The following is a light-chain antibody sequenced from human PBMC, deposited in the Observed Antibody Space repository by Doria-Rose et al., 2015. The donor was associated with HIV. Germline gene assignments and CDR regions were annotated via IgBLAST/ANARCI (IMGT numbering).Light chain of an antibody. V-gene: IGKV1-5*03. J-gene: IGKJ2*01. CDR3: QHYQSYKYT. CDR1: QRISTG. CDR2: KAS. Sequence: TQSPSTLSTSVGDRVTITCRASQRISTGLAWYQQKPGKAPKLLIYKASSLESGVPSRFSGSGSGTEFTLTISSLKPDDFASYYCQHYQSYKYTLGQGKKLE.